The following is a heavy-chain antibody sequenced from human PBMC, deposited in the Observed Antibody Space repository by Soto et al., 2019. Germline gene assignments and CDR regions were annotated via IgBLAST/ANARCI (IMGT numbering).Heavy chain of an antibody. D-gene: IGHD3-22*01. Sequence: SVKVSGKASGGTFSSYAISWVRQAPGQGLEWMGGIIPIFGTANYAQKFQGRVTITADESTSTAYMELSSLRSEDTAGYYCARWYYYDSSPYYFDYWGQGPLVTISS. CDR1: GGTFSSYA. CDR3: ARWYYYDSSPYYFDY. CDR2: IIPIFGTA. V-gene: IGHV1-69*13. J-gene: IGHJ4*02.